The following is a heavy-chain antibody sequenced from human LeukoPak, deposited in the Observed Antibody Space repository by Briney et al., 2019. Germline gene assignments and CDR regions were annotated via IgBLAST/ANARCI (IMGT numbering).Heavy chain of an antibody. J-gene: IGHJ4*02. V-gene: IGHV3-48*03. CDR1: GFTFSSYE. CDR2: ISSSGSTI. D-gene: IGHD6-19*01. CDR3: ARDSGSYSSAPLDY. Sequence: GGSLRLSCAASGFTFSSYEMNWVRQAPGKGLEWVSYISSSGSTIYYADSVKGRFTISRDNSKNTLYLQMNSLRAEDTAVYYCARDSGSYSSAPLDYWGQGTLVTVSS.